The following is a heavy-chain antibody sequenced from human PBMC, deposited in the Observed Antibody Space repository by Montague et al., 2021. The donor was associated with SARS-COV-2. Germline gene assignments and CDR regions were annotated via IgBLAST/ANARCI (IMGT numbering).Heavy chain of an antibody. CDR2: IYASGGT. CDR3: ARGGYGGWTGYYFDY. J-gene: IGHJ4*02. D-gene: IGHD4/OR15-4a*01. CDR1: GEPISGFF. V-gene: IGHV4-4*07. Sequence: SETLSLTCSVSGEPISGFFWNWIRQPAGKGLEWIGRIYASGGTDYNPSLESRVTMSVDTSKNHFSLRLSSVTAADTAMYYCARGGYGGWTGYYFDYWGQGTLVTVSS.